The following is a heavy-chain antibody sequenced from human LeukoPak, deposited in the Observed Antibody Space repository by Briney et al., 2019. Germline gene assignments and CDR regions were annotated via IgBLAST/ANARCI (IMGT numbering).Heavy chain of an antibody. CDR1: GFTVSSNY. V-gene: IGHV3-30-3*01. CDR3: ARDRSGYDFWLIDY. Sequence: HPGGSLRLSCAASGFTVSSNYMSWVRQAPGKGLEWVAVISYDGSNKYYADSVKGRFTISRDNSKNTLYLQMNSLRAEDTAVYYCARDRSGYDFWLIDYWGQGTLVTVSS. CDR2: ISYDGSNK. D-gene: IGHD5-12*01. J-gene: IGHJ4*02.